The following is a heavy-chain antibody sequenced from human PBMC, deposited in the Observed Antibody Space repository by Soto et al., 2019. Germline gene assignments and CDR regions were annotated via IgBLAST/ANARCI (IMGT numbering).Heavy chain of an antibody. V-gene: IGHV1-46*02. CDR3: ARYFPSRDTRAFDL. J-gene: IGHJ3*01. CDR2: INPSGGST. D-gene: IGHD2-21*02. Sequence: ASVKVSCKASGYTFNTFYIHWVRQAPGQGLEWMGIINPSGGSTTYAQKFQGRVTMTRDTSTSTVYMELSSLRSEDTALHYCARYFPSRDTRAFDLWGQGTEVTVSS. CDR1: GYTFNTFY.